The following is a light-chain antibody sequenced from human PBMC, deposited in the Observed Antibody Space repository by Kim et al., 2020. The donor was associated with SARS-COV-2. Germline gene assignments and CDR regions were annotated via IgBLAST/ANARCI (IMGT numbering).Light chain of an antibody. CDR2: EDN. V-gene: IGLV6-57*03. CDR3: QSYDSGTVV. Sequence: GKTVTILCTRSNGSIARNYEQWYQQRPGSAPASVNYEDNQSPSGVPGRFSGSIESSSNSASLTIYGLEAEDDADYFCQSYDSGTVVFGGGTQLTVL. CDR1: NGSIARNY. J-gene: IGLJ2*01.